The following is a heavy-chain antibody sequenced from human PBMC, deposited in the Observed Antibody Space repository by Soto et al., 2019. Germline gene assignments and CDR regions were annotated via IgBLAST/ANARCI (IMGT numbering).Heavy chain of an antibody. J-gene: IGHJ6*02. CDR2: TYYRSKWYN. CDR3: ARAGYSSGWYLGYYYYGMDV. V-gene: IGHV6-1*01. Sequence: LTCAISGDSVSSNSAAWNWIRQSPSRGLEWLGRTYYRSKWYNDYAVSVKSRITINPDTSKNQFSLQLNSVTPEDTAVYYCARAGYSSGWYLGYYYYGMDVWGQGTTVTVSS. CDR1: GDSVSSNSAA. D-gene: IGHD6-19*01.